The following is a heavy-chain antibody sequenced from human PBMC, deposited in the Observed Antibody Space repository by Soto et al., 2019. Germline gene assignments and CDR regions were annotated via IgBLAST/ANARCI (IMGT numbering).Heavy chain of an antibody. CDR1: GFTFSSYG. CDR3: AKPMSTISHYFDY. J-gene: IGHJ4*02. D-gene: IGHD3-9*01. CDR2: ISYDGSNK. V-gene: IGHV3-30*18. Sequence: GGSLRLSCAASGFTFSSYGMHWVRQAPGNGLEWVAVISYDGSNKYYADSVKGRFTISRDNSKNTLYLQMNSLRAEDTAVYYRAKPMSTISHYFDYWGQGTLVTVSS.